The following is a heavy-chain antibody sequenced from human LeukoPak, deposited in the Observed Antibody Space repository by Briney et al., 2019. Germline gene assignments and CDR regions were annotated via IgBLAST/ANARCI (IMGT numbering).Heavy chain of an antibody. CDR2: IYYSGST. D-gene: IGHD5-12*01. V-gene: IGHV4-59*12. CDR1: GGSISSYY. Sequence: PSETLSLTCTVSGGSISSYYWSWIRQPPGKGLEWIGYIYYSGSTNYNPSLKSRVTISVDTSKNQFSLKLSSVTAADTAVYYCARDNRVVEMATIKPRYYYYGMDVWGQGTTVTVSS. J-gene: IGHJ6*02. CDR3: ARDNRVVEMATIKPRYYYYGMDV.